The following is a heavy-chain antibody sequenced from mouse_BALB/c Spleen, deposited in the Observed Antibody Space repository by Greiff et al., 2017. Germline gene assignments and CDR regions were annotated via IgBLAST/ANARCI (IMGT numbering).Heavy chain of an antibody. CDR3: ARHRYDYAMDY. D-gene: IGHD2-14*01. Sequence: EVKLVESGGGLVQPGGSLKLSCAASGFTFSSYTMSWVRQTPEKRLEWVAYISNGGGSTYYPDTVKGRFTISRDNAKNTLYLQMSSLKSEDTAMYYCARHRYDYAMDYWGQGTSVTVSS. V-gene: IGHV5-12-2*01. J-gene: IGHJ4*01. CDR1: GFTFSSYT. CDR2: ISNGGGST.